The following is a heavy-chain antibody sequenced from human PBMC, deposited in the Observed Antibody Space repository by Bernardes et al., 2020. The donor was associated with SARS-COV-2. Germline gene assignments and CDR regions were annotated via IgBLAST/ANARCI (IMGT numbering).Heavy chain of an antibody. V-gene: IGHV4-34*01. D-gene: IGHD1-7*01. J-gene: IGHJ6*02. CDR3: ARGIRGTYKGNSYYYGMDV. CDR1: TRSFNCYY. CDR2: INDGGIP. Sequence: PETMSLTCSPYTRSFNCYYSSWVRQSPGNGLEWVGEINDGGIPHYNKSIESRVTISADMSKNQFSLRLNSMTAADTAVYYCARGIRGTYKGNSYYYGMDVWGQGTTDTVSS.